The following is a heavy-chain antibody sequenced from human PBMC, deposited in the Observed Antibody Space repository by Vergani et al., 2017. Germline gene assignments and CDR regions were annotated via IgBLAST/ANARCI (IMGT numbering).Heavy chain of an antibody. CDR2: TRNKANSYTT. CDR1: GFTFSDHY. Sequence: EVQLVESGGGLVQPGGSLRLSCAASGFTFSDHYMDWVRQAPGKGLEWVGRTRNKANSYTTEYAASVKGRFTISRDDSKNTLYLQMNSLRAEDTAVYYCAKGDTMVRGVKYYFDYWGQGTLVTVSS. CDR3: AKGDTMVRGVKYYFDY. D-gene: IGHD3-10*01. J-gene: IGHJ4*02. V-gene: IGHV3-72*01.